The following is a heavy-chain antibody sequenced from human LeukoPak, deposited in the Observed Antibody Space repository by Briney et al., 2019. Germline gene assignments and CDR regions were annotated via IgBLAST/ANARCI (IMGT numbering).Heavy chain of an antibody. CDR3: ARDGVAGYYYFDY. V-gene: IGHV3-30-3*01. D-gene: IGHD6-19*01. CDR1: GFTFSSYA. CDR2: ISYDGSNK. J-gene: IGHJ4*02. Sequence: GGSLRLSCAASGFTFSSYAMHWVRQAPGKGLEWVAVISYDGSNKYYADSVKSRFTISRDNSKNTLYLQMNSLRAEDTAVYYCARDGVAGYYYFDYWGQGTLVTVSS.